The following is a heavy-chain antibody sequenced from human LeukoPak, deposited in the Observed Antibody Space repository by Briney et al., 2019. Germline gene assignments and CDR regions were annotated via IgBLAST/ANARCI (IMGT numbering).Heavy chain of an antibody. V-gene: IGHV4-34*01. Sequence: SETLSLTCAVYGGSFSGYYWSWIRQPPGKGLEWVGEINHSGSTNYNPSLKSRVTISVDTSKNQFSLKLSSVTAADTAVYYCARVTGIAVAGTYYWGQGTLVTVSS. D-gene: IGHD6-19*01. J-gene: IGHJ4*02. CDR2: INHSGST. CDR1: GGSFSGYY. CDR3: ARVTGIAVAGTYY.